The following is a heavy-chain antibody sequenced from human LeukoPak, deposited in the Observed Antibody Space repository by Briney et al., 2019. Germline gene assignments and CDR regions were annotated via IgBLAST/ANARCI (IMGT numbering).Heavy chain of an antibody. CDR1: GYTFTAHY. J-gene: IGHJ2*01. Sequence: GASVKVSCRASGYTFTAHYIHWVRQAPGQGLEWMGWIDPNSGGTNYAQRFLGSVTMTGDTSINTAFMEVRRLRSDDTAIYYCARGRGTTMVRGVITNYFDLWGRGSLVTVSS. V-gene: IGHV1-2*02. CDR3: ARGRGTTMVRGVITNYFDL. D-gene: IGHD3-10*01. CDR2: IDPNSGGT.